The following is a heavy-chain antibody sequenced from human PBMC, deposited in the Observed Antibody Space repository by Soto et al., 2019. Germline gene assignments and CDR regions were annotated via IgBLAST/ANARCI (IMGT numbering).Heavy chain of an antibody. CDR3: AKDKGYCSSTSCYYYYGMDV. CDR2: ISYDGSNK. CDR1: GFTFSSYG. D-gene: IGHD2-2*01. J-gene: IGHJ6*02. V-gene: IGHV3-30*18. Sequence: QVQLVESGGGVVQPGRSLRLSCAASGFTFSSYGMHWVRQAPGKGLEWVAVISYDGSNKYYADSVKGRFTISRDNSKNTLYLQMNILRAEDTAVYYCAKDKGYCSSTSCYYYYGMDVWGQGTTVTVSS.